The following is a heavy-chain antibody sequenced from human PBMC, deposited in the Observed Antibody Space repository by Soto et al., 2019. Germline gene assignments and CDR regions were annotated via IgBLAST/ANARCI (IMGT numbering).Heavy chain of an antibody. CDR2: IYYSGST. CDR3: ARRWGRSFDY. CDR1: GGSISSYY. D-gene: IGHD2-15*01. J-gene: IGHJ4*02. V-gene: IGHV4-59*08. Sequence: SETLSLTCTVSGGSISSYYWSWIRQPPGKGLEWIEYIYYSGSTNYNPSLKSRVTISVDTSKNRFSLKLSSVTAADTAVYYCARRWGRSFDYWGQGTLVTVSS.